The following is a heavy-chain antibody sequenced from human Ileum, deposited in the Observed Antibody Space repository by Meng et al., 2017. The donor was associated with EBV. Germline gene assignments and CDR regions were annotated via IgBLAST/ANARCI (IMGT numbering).Heavy chain of an antibody. V-gene: IGHV3-15*01. Sequence: EVQLVESGGGLVKPGESLRLSCAASEFSSTNAWMSWVRQAPGKGLEWVGRIKSKINGGTTDYTAPVKGRFTISRDDSKNTLYLQMNSLKSEDTAMYYCITARGGVWGRGPLGTVDS. CDR2: IKSKINGGTT. CDR1: EFSSTNAW. CDR3: ITARGGV. J-gene: IGHJ2*01. D-gene: IGHD3-10*01.